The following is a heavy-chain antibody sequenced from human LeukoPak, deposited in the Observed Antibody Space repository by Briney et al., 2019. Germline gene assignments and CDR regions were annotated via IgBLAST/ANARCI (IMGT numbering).Heavy chain of an antibody. CDR3: ARDLDYYDSSGYNFDY. D-gene: IGHD3-22*01. Sequence: ASVKVSCKASGYTFTGYYMHWVRQAPGQGLEWMGWINPTSGGTNYAQKFQGRVTMTRDTSISTAYMELSRLRSDDTAVYYCARDLDYYDSSGYNFDYWGQGTLVTVSS. J-gene: IGHJ4*02. CDR2: INPTSGGT. V-gene: IGHV1-2*02. CDR1: GYTFTGYY.